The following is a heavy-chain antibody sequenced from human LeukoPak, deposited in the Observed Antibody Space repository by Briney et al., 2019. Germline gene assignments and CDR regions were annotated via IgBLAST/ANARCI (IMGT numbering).Heavy chain of an antibody. D-gene: IGHD7-27*01. CDR1: GDGLSASSDV. J-gene: IGHJ3*02. V-gene: IGHV6-1*01. Sequence: KPSQTLSLTCAISGDGLSASSDVWNWVRQSPSRGLEWLGRTYYKSKLHNDYAVSVKSRITISPDTSKNQFSLHLNSVTPEDTAVYYCARDADWGYDAYDIWGQGTMVTVSS. CDR3: ARDADWGYDAYDI. CDR2: TYYKSKLHN.